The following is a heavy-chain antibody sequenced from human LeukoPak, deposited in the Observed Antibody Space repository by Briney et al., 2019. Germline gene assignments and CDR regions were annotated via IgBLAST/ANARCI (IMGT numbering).Heavy chain of an antibody. J-gene: IGHJ6*02. D-gene: IGHD2-2*01. Sequence: GKSLRLSCAASGFTFSSYAMHWVRQAPGKGLEWVAVISYDGSNKYYADSVKGRFTISRDNSKNTLYLQMNSLRAEDTAVYYCARDYCSSTSCTYYYYGMDVWGQGTTVTVSS. CDR2: ISYDGSNK. CDR1: GFTFSSYA. CDR3: ARDYCSSTSCTYYYYGMDV. V-gene: IGHV3-30-3*01.